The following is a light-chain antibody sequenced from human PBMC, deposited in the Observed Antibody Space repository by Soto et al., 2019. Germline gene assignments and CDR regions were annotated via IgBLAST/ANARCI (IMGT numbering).Light chain of an antibody. CDR3: QQANSFPWT. CDR1: QGISSR. Sequence: DIQMTQSPSSVSASVGDRVTITCRACQGISSRLAWYQQKPGKAPKLLIYAASSLQSGVPSRFSGSGSGTDFTLSISSLQPEDYAAYFCQQANSFPWTFGQGTKVDIK. CDR2: AAS. V-gene: IGKV1D-12*01. J-gene: IGKJ1*01.